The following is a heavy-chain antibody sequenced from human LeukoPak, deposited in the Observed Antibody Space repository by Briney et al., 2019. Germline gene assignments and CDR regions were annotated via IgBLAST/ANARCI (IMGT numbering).Heavy chain of an antibody. CDR2: IDWDDDK. D-gene: IGHD4-11*01. V-gene: IGHV2-70*16. CDR3: ARATTNYYFDY. Sequence: TLSLTCTVSGGSISSYYCGSIRQPPGKVLGWLARIDWDDDKFYSPSLRTRLTLSKDTSKNQVVLTMTNVDPVDTATYFCARATTNYYFDYWGQGTLVTVSS. J-gene: IGHJ4*02. CDR1: GGSISSYYC.